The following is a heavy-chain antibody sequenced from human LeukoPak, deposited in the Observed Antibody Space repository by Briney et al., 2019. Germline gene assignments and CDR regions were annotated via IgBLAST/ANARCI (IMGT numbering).Heavy chain of an antibody. CDR2: ISSSGSTI. CDR3: ARDQYDFWSGYYAGPPVGAFDY. CDR1: GFTFSDYY. Sequence: GGSLRLSCAASGFTFSDYYMSWIRQAPGKGLEWVSYISSSGSTIYYADSVKGRFTISRDNAKNSLYLQMNSLRAEDTAVYYCARDQYDFWSGYYAGPPVGAFDYWGQGTLVTVSS. D-gene: IGHD3-3*01. V-gene: IGHV3-11*01. J-gene: IGHJ4*02.